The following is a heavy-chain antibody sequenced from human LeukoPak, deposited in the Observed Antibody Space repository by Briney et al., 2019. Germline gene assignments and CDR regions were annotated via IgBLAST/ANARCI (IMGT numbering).Heavy chain of an antibody. V-gene: IGHV6-1*01. D-gene: IGHD2-2*01. CDR3: ARRLTQYDCFDP. J-gene: IGHJ5*02. Sequence: SQTLSLTCAISGDSFSSNSVTWNWIRQSPSRGLEWLGRTYYRSTWYNAYAVSVRGRITVNPDTSKNQFSLHLNSVTPEDTAVYYCARRLTQYDCFDPWGQGILVTVSS. CDR2: TYYRSTWYN. CDR1: GDSFSSNSVT.